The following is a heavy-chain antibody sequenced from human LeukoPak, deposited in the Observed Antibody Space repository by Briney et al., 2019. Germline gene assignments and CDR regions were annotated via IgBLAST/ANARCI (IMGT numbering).Heavy chain of an antibody. Sequence: SETLSLTCAVYGGSFSGYYWSWIRQPPGKGLEWIGEINHSGSTNYNPSLKSRVTISVDTSKNQFSLKLSSVTAADTAVYYCARSPDTAMNPGPNWFDPWGQGTLVTVSS. CDR1: GGSFSGYY. D-gene: IGHD5-18*01. CDR2: INHSGST. J-gene: IGHJ5*02. V-gene: IGHV4-34*01. CDR3: ARSPDTAMNPGPNWFDP.